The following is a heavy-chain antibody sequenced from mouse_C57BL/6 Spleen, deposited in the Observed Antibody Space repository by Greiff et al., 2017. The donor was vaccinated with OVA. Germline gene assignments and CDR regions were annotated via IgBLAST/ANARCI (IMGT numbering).Heavy chain of an antibody. CDR2: ISYDGSN. CDR1: GYSITSGYY. J-gene: IGHJ2*01. D-gene: IGHD3-3*01. V-gene: IGHV3-6*01. CDR3: ARGGTRCHFDY. Sequence: DVQLQESGPGLVKPSQSLSLTCSVTGYSITSGYYWNWIRQFPGNKLEWMGYISYDGSNNYNPSLKNRISITRDTSKNQFFLKLNSVTTEDAATYYCARGGTRCHFDYWGQGTTLTVSS.